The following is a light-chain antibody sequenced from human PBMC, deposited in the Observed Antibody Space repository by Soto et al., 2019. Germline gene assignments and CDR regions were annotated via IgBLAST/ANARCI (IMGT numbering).Light chain of an antibody. Sequence: QSVLTQPPSASGTPGQRVTLPCTGSSSNIGNNYLFWYQQLPGTAPKLLISRNNQRPSGAPDRFSGAKSGASASLDISGPRAEDEADYYCAAWDDSLSAWVFGGGIKLTVL. J-gene: IGLJ3*02. CDR1: SSNIGNNY. V-gene: IGLV1-47*01. CDR3: AAWDDSLSAWV. CDR2: RNN.